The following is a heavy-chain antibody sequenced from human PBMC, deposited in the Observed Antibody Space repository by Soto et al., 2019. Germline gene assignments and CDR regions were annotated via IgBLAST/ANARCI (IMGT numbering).Heavy chain of an antibody. CDR1: GFTFSSYS. CDR2: ISSSSSTI. Sequence: GGSLRLSCAASGFTFSSYSMNWVRQAPGKGLEWVSYISSSSSTIYYADSVKGRFTISRDNAKNSLYLQMNSLRDEDTAVYYCARGPKGWRLKRDYYYGMDVWGQGTTVTVSS. J-gene: IGHJ6*02. D-gene: IGHD2-21*02. V-gene: IGHV3-48*02. CDR3: ARGPKGWRLKRDYYYGMDV.